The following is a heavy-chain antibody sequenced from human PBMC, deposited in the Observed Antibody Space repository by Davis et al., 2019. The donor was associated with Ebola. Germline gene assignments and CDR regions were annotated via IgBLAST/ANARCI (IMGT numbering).Heavy chain of an antibody. CDR3: ARAGFVSTWFDG. CDR2: IAAACDT. V-gene: IGHV3-13*01. J-gene: IGHJ5*02. CDR1: GFTFRSSD. Sequence: GESLNVSCAAAGFTFRSSDMHWVRPATGKGLEWVSAIAAACDTYYPVSVKGRFTISRENAKNSLYLQMNSCGPEDTAVHYGARAGFVSTWFDGWGQGILVTVSS. D-gene: IGHD3-16*01.